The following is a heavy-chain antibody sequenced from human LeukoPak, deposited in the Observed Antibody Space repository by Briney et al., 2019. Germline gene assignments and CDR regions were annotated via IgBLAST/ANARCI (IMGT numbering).Heavy chain of an antibody. J-gene: IGHJ4*02. CDR1: GFTFSSYS. CDR3: ARGGRYSSSSGDY. Sequence: GGSLRLSCAASGFTFSSYSMNWVRQAPGKGLEWVSYISSSSSTIYYADSVKGRFTISRDNAKNSLYLQMNSLRAEDTAVYYCARGGRYSSSSGDYWGQGTLVTVSS. V-gene: IGHV3-48*01. D-gene: IGHD6-6*01. CDR2: ISSSSSTI.